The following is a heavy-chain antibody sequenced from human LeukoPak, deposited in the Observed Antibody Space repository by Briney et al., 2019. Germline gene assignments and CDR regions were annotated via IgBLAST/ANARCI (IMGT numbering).Heavy chain of an antibody. V-gene: IGHV3-21*01. CDR1: GFTFSSYS. CDR2: ISSSSSYI. CDR3: ARSIAAAGTGHDY. Sequence: GGSLRLSCAASGFTFSSYSMNWVRQAPGKGLEWVSSISSSSSYIYYADSVKGRFTISRDDAKNSLYLQMNSLRAEDTAVYYCARSIAAAGTGHDYWGQGTLVTVSS. D-gene: IGHD6-13*01. J-gene: IGHJ4*02.